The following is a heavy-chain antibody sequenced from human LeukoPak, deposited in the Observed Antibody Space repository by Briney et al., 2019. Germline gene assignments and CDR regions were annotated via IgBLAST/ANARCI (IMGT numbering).Heavy chain of an antibody. J-gene: IGHJ4*02. CDR2: IYYSGST. CDR1: GGSISSSSYY. V-gene: IGHV4-39*01. Sequence: SETLSLTCTVSGGSISSSSYYWGWIRQPPGKGLEWIGSIYYSGSTYYNPSLKSRVTISVDTSKNQFYLRLSSVTAADTAVYYCARLDLLPLEMASRYCDYWGQGTLVTVSS. D-gene: IGHD5-24*01. CDR3: ARLDLLPLEMASRYCDY.